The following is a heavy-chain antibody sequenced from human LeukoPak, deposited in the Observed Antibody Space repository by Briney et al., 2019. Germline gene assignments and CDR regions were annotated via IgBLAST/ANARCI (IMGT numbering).Heavy chain of an antibody. CDR1: GGSFSGYY. D-gene: IGHD3-16*02. Sequence: SETLSLTCAVYGGSFSGYYWSWIRQPPGKGLEWIGEINHSGSTNYNPSLKSRVTISVDTSKNQFSLKLSSVTAADTAVYYCARAGYVYVWGSYRYSYFDYWGQGTLVTVSS. CDR2: INHSGST. V-gene: IGHV4-34*01. CDR3: ARAGYVYVWGSYRYSYFDY. J-gene: IGHJ4*02.